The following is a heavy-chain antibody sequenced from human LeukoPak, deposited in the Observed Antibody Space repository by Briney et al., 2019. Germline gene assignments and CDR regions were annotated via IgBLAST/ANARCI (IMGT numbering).Heavy chain of an antibody. CDR1: GGSISSYY. CDR2: IYYSGST. D-gene: IGHD5-12*01. V-gene: IGHV4-59*01. Sequence: SDTLSLTCTVSGGSISSYYWNWIRQPPGKGLEWIGCIYYSGSTNYNPSLKSRVTISVDTSKNQFSLKLSSVTAADTAMYYCARDRGLAYWGQGTLVTVSS. CDR3: ARDRGLAY. J-gene: IGHJ4*02.